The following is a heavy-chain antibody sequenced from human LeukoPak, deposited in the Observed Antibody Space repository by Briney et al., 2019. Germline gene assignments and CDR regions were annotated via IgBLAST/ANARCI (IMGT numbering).Heavy chain of an antibody. D-gene: IGHD5-18*01. CDR2: IKQDGSEK. J-gene: IGHJ4*02. CDR3: ASFTKEWIQLFDY. Sequence: GGSLRLSCAASGFTFSSYWMSWVRQAPGKGLEWVANIKQDGSEKYYVDSVKGRFTISRDNAKNSLYLQMNSLRAEDTAVYYCASFTKEWIQLFDYWGLGTLVTVSS. V-gene: IGHV3-7*01. CDR1: GFTFSSYW.